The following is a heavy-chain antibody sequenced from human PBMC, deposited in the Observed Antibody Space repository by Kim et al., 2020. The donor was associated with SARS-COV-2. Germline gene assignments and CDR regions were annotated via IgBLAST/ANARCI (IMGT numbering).Heavy chain of an antibody. D-gene: IGHD5-12*01. J-gene: IGHJ6*03. CDR3: ARSFARLRYMDV. Sequence: FVGSLKGRFTISGDNAKNPLYLQMNSLRAEDTAVYYCARSFARLRYMDVWGKGTTVTVSS. V-gene: IGHV3-7*01.